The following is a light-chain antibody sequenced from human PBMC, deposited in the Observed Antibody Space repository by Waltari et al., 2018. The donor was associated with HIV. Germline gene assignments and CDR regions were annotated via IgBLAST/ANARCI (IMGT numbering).Light chain of an antibody. J-gene: IGLJ3*02. CDR2: GNS. CDR3: QSYDSSLSVWV. CDR1: SSTIGAGYD. Sequence: QSVLTQPPSVSGAPGQRVTISCTGSSSTIGAGYDVHWYQQLPGTAPKLLIYGNSSRPSGVPDRISGSKSGTSASLAITGLLDEDEADYYCQSYDSSLSVWVFGGGTKLTVL. V-gene: IGLV1-40*01.